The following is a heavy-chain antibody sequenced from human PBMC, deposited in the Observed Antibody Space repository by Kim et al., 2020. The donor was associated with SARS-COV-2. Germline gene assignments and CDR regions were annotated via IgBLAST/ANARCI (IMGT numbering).Heavy chain of an antibody. V-gene: IGHV1-3*01. CDR3: ARSRWAPDRFDY. CDR2: INAGNGNT. J-gene: IGHJ4*02. D-gene: IGHD1-26*01. Sequence: ASVKVSCKASGYTFTSYAMHWVRQAPGQRLEWMGWINAGNGNTKYSQKFQGRVTITRDTSASTAYMELSSLRSEDTAVYYCARSRWAPDRFDYWGQGTLVTVSS. CDR1: GYTFTSYA.